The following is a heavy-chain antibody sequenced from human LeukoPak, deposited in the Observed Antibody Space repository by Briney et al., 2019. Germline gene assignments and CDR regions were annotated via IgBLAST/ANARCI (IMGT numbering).Heavy chain of an antibody. V-gene: IGHV5-51*01. CDR2: IYPGDSDT. CDR3: ARHRPYGDYGEDYYYYMDV. CDR1: GYSFTSYW. J-gene: IGHJ6*03. Sequence: GESLKISCKGSGYSFTSYWIGWVRQMPGKGLEWMGIIYPGDSDTRYSPSFQGQVTISADKSISTAYLQWSSLKASDTAMYYCARHRPYGDYGEDYYYYMDVWGKGTTVTISS. D-gene: IGHD4-17*01.